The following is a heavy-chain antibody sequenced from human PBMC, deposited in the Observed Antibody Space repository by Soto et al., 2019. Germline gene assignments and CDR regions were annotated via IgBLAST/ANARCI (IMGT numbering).Heavy chain of an antibody. D-gene: IGHD3-22*01. CDR1: GYTFTSYG. CDR2: ISAYNGNT. Sequence: GASVKVSCKASGYTFTSYGISWVRQAPGQGLEWMGWISAYNGNTNYAQKLQGRVTMTTDTSTSTAYMELRSLRSDDTAVYYCASKYYYDRSGYYLDAFXIWGQGTMVTVS. V-gene: IGHV1-18*01. CDR3: ASKYYYDRSGYYLDAFXI. J-gene: IGHJ3*02.